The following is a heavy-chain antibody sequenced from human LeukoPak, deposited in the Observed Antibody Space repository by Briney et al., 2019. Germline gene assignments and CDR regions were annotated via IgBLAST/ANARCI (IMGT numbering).Heavy chain of an antibody. J-gene: IGHJ4*02. CDR3: AKGYSSGWYFFDY. CDR1: GSTFSSYG. Sequence: GGSLRLSCAASGSTFSSYGMHWVRQAPGKGLEWVAFIRYDGSNKYYADSVKGRFTISRDNSKNTLYLQMNSLRAEDTAVYYCAKGYSSGWYFFDYWGQGTLVTVSS. D-gene: IGHD6-19*01. CDR2: IRYDGSNK. V-gene: IGHV3-30*02.